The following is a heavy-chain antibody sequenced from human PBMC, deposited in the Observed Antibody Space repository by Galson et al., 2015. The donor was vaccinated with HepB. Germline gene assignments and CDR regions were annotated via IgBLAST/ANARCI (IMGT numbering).Heavy chain of an antibody. J-gene: IGHJ4*02. Sequence: SLRLSCAASGFTFSDYWMTWVRQAPGKGLEWVANINQNGSERYYVDSVEGRFTISRDNARKSLYLQMNVLRAEDTAVYYCASGMTEFDYWGGDCYYSPENWGQGILVSVSS. D-gene: IGHD2-21*01. V-gene: IGHV3-7*05. CDR3: ASGMTEFDYWGGDCYYSPEN. CDR1: GFTFSDYW. CDR2: INQNGSER.